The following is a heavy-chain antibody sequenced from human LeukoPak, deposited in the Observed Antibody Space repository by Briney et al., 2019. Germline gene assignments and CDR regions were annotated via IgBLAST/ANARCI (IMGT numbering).Heavy chain of an antibody. CDR1: GGSISSYY. CDR2: VFYSGST. Sequence: PSETLSLTCTVSGGSISSYYWSWIRQPPGKGLEYIGYVFYSGSTNYNPSLKSRVTISVDTSKNQFSLKLSSVTAADTAVYYCARGRYYDSSGYPHFDYWGQGTLVTVSS. D-gene: IGHD3-22*01. V-gene: IGHV4-59*01. CDR3: ARGRYYDSSGYPHFDY. J-gene: IGHJ4*02.